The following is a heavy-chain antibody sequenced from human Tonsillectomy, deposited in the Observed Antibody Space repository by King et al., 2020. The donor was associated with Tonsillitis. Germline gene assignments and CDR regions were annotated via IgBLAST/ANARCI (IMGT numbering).Heavy chain of an antibody. CDR2: IWNDGSNK. V-gene: IGHV3-33*01. Sequence: VQLVESGGGVVQAGRSLRLSCAASGFTLSTYGIHWVRQAPGKGLEWVAVIWNDGSNKYYADSVKGRFTISRDNSKNTGYLPMNSLRVEDTAVYYCARKEVGCHYLFDVWGQGTLVAVSS. J-gene: IGHJ3*01. CDR1: GFTLSTYG. D-gene: IGHD1-26*01. CDR3: ARKEVGCHYLFDV.